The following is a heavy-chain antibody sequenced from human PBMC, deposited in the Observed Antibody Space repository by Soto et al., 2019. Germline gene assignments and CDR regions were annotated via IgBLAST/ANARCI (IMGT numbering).Heavy chain of an antibody. Sequence: QVQLQESGPGLVKPSQTLSLTCTVSGGSISSGGYYWSWIRQHPGKGLERIGYIYYSGSTYYNPSLKSRVTISVDTSKIQFSLKLSSVTAADTAVYYCARVRYCSGGSCYPRFDPWGQGTLVTVSS. CDR2: IYYSGST. D-gene: IGHD2-15*01. CDR3: ARVRYCSGGSCYPRFDP. CDR1: GGSISSGGYY. V-gene: IGHV4-31*03. J-gene: IGHJ5*02.